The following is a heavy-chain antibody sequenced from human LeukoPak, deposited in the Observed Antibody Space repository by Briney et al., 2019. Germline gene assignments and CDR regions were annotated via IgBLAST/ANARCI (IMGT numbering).Heavy chain of an antibody. J-gene: IGHJ4*02. Sequence: ASVKVSCKVSGYTLTELSMHWVRQATGQGLEWMGWMNPNSGNTGYAQKFQGRVTMTRNTSISTAYMELSSLRSEDTAVYYCARVYSYDFWSGYYSPPDYWGQGTLVTVSS. CDR2: MNPNSGNT. D-gene: IGHD3-3*01. CDR1: GYTLTELS. V-gene: IGHV1-8*01. CDR3: ARVYSYDFWSGYYSPPDY.